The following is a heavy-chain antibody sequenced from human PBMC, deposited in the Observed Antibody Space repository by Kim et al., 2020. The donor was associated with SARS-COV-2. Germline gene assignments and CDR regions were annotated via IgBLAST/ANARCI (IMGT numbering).Heavy chain of an antibody. CDR1: GGSISSGSYY. Sequence: SETLSLTCTVSGGSISSGSYYWSWIRQPAGKGLEWIGRIYTSGSTNYNPSLKSRVTISVDTSKNQFSLKLSSVTAADTAVYYCARVCYYDSSGYPHDAFDIWGQGTMVTVSS. V-gene: IGHV4-61*02. D-gene: IGHD3-22*01. CDR3: ARVCYYDSSGYPHDAFDI. CDR2: IYTSGST. J-gene: IGHJ3*02.